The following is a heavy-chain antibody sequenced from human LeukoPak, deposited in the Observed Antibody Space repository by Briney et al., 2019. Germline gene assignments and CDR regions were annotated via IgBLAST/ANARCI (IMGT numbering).Heavy chain of an antibody. CDR3: ARERMLRNAFDI. CDR1: GYTFTSYY. V-gene: IGHV1-46*01. D-gene: IGHD3-10*02. Sequence: GASVKVSCKASGYTFTSYYMHWVREAPGQGLEWMGIINPSGGSTSYAQKFQGRVTMTRDTSTSTVCMELSSLRSEDTAVYYCARERMLRNAFDIWGQGTMVTVSS. J-gene: IGHJ3*02. CDR2: INPSGGST.